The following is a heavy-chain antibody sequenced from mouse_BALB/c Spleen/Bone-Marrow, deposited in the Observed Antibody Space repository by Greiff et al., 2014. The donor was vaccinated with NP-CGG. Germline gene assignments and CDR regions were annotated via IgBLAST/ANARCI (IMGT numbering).Heavy chain of an antibody. Sequence: LEESGAELMKPGASVKISCKATGYTFSSYWIEWVKQRPGHGLEWIGEILPGSGSTNYNEKFKGKATFTADTSSNTAYMQLRRLTSEASAVYYCAGGGGGGGYWYFDVWGAGTTVTVSS. CDR2: ILPGSGST. V-gene: IGHV1-9*01. J-gene: IGHJ1*01. CDR3: AGGGGGGGYWYFDV. CDR1: GYTFSSYW.